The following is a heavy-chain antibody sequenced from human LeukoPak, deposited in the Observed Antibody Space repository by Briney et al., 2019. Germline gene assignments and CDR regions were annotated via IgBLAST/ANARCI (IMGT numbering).Heavy chain of an antibody. CDR2: IYYSGST. CDR1: GGSISSSSYY. J-gene: IGHJ5*02. V-gene: IGHV4-39*07. Sequence: KPSETLSLTCTVFGGSISSSSYYWGWIRQPPGKGLEWIGSIYYSGSTYYNPSLKSRVTISVDTSKNQFSLKLSSVTAADTAVYYCARSSSSWYRWFDPWGQGTLVTVSS. CDR3: ARSSSSWYRWFDP. D-gene: IGHD6-13*01.